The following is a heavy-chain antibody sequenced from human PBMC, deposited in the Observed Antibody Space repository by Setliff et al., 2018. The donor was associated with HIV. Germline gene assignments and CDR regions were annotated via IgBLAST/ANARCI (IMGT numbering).Heavy chain of an antibody. CDR2: INPNGGGT. J-gene: IGHJ4*02. CDR1: GYTFINYY. D-gene: IGHD1-26*01. CDR3: ARDPLVGAPDYFDY. Sequence: ASVKVSCKASGYTFINYYMHWVRQAPGQGLEWMGIINPNGGGTSYAQKFQGRVTMTRDTSTSTVYMELSSLRAEDTAVYYCARDPLVGAPDYFDYWGQGTLVTVSS. V-gene: IGHV1-46*01.